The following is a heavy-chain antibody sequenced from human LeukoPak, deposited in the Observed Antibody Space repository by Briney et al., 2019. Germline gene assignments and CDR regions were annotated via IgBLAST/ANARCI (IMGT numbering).Heavy chain of an antibody. V-gene: IGHV3-23*01. CDR2: ISASGGST. Sequence: GGSLRLSCAASGFTFSNCAMNWVRQAPGKGLEWVSDISASGGSTNYADAVKGRFTISRDNSKNTLYLQMNSLRVEDAAVYYCAKGAIASRYFAYWGQGTLVTVSS. J-gene: IGHJ4*02. CDR3: AKGAIASRYFAY. D-gene: IGHD1-26*01. CDR1: GFTFSNCA.